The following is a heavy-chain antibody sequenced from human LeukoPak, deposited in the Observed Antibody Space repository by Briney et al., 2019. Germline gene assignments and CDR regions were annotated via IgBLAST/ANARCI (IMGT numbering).Heavy chain of an antibody. CDR2: IKSKTDGGTT. D-gene: IGHD3-22*01. J-gene: IGHJ6*02. Sequence: PGGSLRLSCAASGFTSSNAWMSWVRQAPGKGLEWVGRIKSKTDGGTTDYAAPVKGRFTISRDDSKNTLYLQMNSLKTEDTAVYYCTTSDDSSGPVPSYYGMDVWGQGTTVTVSS. V-gene: IGHV3-15*01. CDR1: GFTSSNAW. CDR3: TTSDDSSGPVPSYYGMDV.